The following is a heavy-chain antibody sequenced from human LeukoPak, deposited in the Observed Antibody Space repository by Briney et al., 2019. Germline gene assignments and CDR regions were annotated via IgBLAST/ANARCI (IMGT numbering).Heavy chain of an antibody. V-gene: IGHV1-8*01. D-gene: IGHD3-3*01. CDR3: ARGASRSFDS. CDR2: MNASSGNT. Sequence: ASVKVSCKASGYTFTSYDINWVRQATGQGLEWMGWMNASSGNTGYAQKFQGRVTMTRDTSISTAYMEVSSLRSEDTAVYYCARGASRSFDSWGQGTLVSVSS. CDR1: GYTFTSYD. J-gene: IGHJ4*02.